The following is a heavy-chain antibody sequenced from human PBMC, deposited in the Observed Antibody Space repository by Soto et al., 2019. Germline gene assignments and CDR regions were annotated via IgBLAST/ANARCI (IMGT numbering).Heavy chain of an antibody. Sequence: EVQLLESGGCLVQPGGSLRLSCAASGFSFSSYAMNWVRQAPGKGLECVSAFSDGGSNTYYTDSVKGRFTISRDNSKNTVFLQMTSLRAEDTAVYYCAILDSSTWYTGYYFDYCGQGTLVTVSS. CDR2: FSDGGSNT. CDR1: GFSFSSYA. V-gene: IGHV3-23*01. D-gene: IGHD6-13*01. J-gene: IGHJ4*02. CDR3: AILDSSTWYTGYYFDY.